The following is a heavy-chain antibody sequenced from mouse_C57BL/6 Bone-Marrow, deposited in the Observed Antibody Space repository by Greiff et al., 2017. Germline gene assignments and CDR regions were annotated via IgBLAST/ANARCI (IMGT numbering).Heavy chain of an antibody. CDR2: INPSNGCT. Sequence: QVQLQQSGTELVKPGASVKLSCKASGYTFTSYWMHWVKQRPGQGLEWIGNINPSNGCTNYNEKFKSKATLTVDKSSSTAYMQLSSLTSEDSAVYSCAKRADYDYCLDNGGQGTTLTVSS. CDR1: GYTFTSYW. CDR3: AKRADYDYCLDN. J-gene: IGHJ2*01. V-gene: IGHV1-53*01. D-gene: IGHD2-4*01.